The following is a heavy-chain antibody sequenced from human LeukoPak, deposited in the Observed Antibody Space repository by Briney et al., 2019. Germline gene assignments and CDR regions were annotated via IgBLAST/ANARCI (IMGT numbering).Heavy chain of an antibody. CDR2: ISSSSSYI. Sequence: GGSLRLSCAASGFTFSSYSMNWVRQAPGKGLEWVSSISSSSSYIYYADSVKGRFTISRDNAKNSLHLQMNSLRAEDTAVYYCARDRSGSYPYGMDVWGQGTTVTVSS. D-gene: IGHD1-26*01. V-gene: IGHV3-21*01. J-gene: IGHJ6*02. CDR1: GFTFSSYS. CDR3: ARDRSGSYPYGMDV.